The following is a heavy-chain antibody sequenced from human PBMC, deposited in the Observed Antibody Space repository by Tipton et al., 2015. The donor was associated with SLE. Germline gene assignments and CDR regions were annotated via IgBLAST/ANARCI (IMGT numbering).Heavy chain of an antibody. D-gene: IGHD3-3*01. Sequence: TLSLTCTVSGGSTSGYYWSWVRQPPGKGLEWIGYISFSGLTNYNPSVRSRVSTSMDTSKNQFSLQMSSVTAADTALYYCARHKLGFSWSYFDSWGQGTLVPVSS. V-gene: IGHV4-59*08. CDR3: ARHKLGFSWSYFDS. J-gene: IGHJ4*02. CDR1: GGSTSGYY. CDR2: ISFSGLT.